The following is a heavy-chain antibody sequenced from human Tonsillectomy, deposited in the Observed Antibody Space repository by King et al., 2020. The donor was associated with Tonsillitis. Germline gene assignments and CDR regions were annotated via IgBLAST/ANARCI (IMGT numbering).Heavy chain of an antibody. J-gene: IGHJ4*02. CDR3: AKVLVPTAEYYFDY. V-gene: IGHV3-30*18. CDR2: ISYDGSNK. Sequence: QVQLVQSGGGVVQPGRSLRLSCAASGFTFSSFGMHWVRQAPGKGLEWVAVISYDGSNKYYADSVKGRFTISRDNSKNTVYLQMNSLRAEDTAVYYCAKVLVPTAEYYFDYWGQGTLVTVSS. CDR1: GFTFSSFG. D-gene: IGHD2-2*01.